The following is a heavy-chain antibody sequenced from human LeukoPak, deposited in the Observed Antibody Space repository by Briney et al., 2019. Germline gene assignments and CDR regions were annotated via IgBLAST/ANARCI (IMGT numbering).Heavy chain of an antibody. CDR2: IWYDGSNK. CDR1: GFTFSSYG. V-gene: IGHV3-30*02. D-gene: IGHD3-3*01. J-gene: IGHJ6*02. Sequence: SGGSLRLSCAASGFTFSSYGMHWVRQAPGKGLEWVAVIWYDGSNKYYADSVKGRFTISRDNSKNTLYLQMNGLRAEDTAVYYCAKFTIYYGMDVWGQGTTVTVSS. CDR3: AKFTIYYGMDV.